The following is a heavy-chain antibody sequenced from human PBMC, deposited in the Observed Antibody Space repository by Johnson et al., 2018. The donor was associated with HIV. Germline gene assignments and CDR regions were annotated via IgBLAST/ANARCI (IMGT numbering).Heavy chain of an antibody. CDR1: GLTISDNY. D-gene: IGHD2-2*01. CDR2: LYSGGST. J-gene: IGHJ3*02. CDR3: ARGGVVHDAFDM. Sequence: VQLVESGGGLVQPGGSLRLSCAASGLTISDNYMSWVRQAPGKGLEWVAVLYSGGSTYYADSVKGRFTISRDSSKNTLYLQLSSLRTEDTAVFYCARGGVVHDAFDMWGQGTMVTVSS. V-gene: IGHV3-66*01.